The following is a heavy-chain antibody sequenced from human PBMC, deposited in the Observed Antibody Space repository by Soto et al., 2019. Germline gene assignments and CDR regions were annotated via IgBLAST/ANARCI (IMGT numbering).Heavy chain of an antibody. CDR3: ARVKPRGYSGYDTKWGPRGPYFDY. CDR1: GGSISSSSYY. J-gene: IGHJ4*02. CDR2: IYYSGST. Sequence: SETLSLTCTVSGGSISSSSYYWGWIRQPPGKGLEWIGSIYYSGSTYYNPSLKSRVTISVDTSKNQFSLKLSSVTAADTAVYYCARVKPRGYSGYDTKWGPRGPYFDYWGQGTLVTVSS. D-gene: IGHD5-12*01. V-gene: IGHV4-39*01.